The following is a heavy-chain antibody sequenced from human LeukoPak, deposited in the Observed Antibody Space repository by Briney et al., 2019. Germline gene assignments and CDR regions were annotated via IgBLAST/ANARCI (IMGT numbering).Heavy chain of an antibody. CDR2: IIYSGST. CDR1: GASISSYY. CDR3: ARMGRSSGPFQH. D-gene: IGHD6-25*01. Sequence: SETLSLTCTVSGASISSYYWSWIRQPPRKGLGWIGYIIYSGSTNYNPSLKSRVTISVDTSKNQFSLKLSSVTAADTAVYYCARMGRSSGPFQHWGQGTLVTVSS. V-gene: IGHV4-59*01. J-gene: IGHJ1*01.